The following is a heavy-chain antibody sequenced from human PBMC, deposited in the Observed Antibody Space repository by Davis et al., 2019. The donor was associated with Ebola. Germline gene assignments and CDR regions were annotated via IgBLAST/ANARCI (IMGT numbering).Heavy chain of an antibody. CDR3: ARGRHWSGSYYYYYMDV. D-gene: IGHD3-3*01. J-gene: IGHJ6*03. Sequence: PSETLSLTCTVSGGSISSSSYYWSWIRQPAGKGLEWIGRIYTSGSTNYNPSLKSRVTMSVDTSKNQFSLKLSSVTAADTAVYYCARGRHWSGSYYYYYMDVWGKGTTVTVSS. V-gene: IGHV4-61*02. CDR1: GGSISSSSYY. CDR2: IYTSGST.